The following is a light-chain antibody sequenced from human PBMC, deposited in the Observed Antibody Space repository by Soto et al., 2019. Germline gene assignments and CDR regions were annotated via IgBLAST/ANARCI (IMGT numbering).Light chain of an antibody. V-gene: IGKV2-28*01. CDR3: MQALQTPIT. CDR2: LGS. J-gene: IGKJ5*01. Sequence: DIVMTQSPLSLPVTPGEPAXIXXXXSQSLLHRNGYNYLEWYLQKPGQSPQLLIYLGSNRASGVPDRFSGSGSGTDFTLKIRRVEAEDVGVYYCMQALQTPITFGQGTRLEIK. CDR1: QSLLHRNGYNY.